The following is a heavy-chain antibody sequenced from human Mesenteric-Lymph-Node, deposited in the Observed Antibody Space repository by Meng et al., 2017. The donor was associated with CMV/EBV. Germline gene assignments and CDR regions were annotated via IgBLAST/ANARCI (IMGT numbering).Heavy chain of an antibody. CDR3: ARNPPYRSSNSCPPGVWFDP. CDR2: IYPGDSDT. D-gene: IGHD2-2*01. V-gene: IGHV5-51*01. J-gene: IGHJ5*02. CDR1: GYSFTSYW. Sequence: GESLKISCKGSGYSFTSYWIGWVRQMPGKGLEWMGIIYPGDSDTRYSPSFQGQVTISADKSISTAYLQWSSLKASDTAMYYCARNPPYRSSNSCPPGVWFDPWGQGTMVTVSS.